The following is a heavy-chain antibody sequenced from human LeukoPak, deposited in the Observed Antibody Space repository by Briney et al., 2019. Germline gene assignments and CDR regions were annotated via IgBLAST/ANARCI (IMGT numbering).Heavy chain of an antibody. CDR1: GFILSSYW. Sequence: QTGGSLRLSCAASGFILSSYWMHWVRQAPGKGLVWVSRIKTDESSTSYADSVKGRFTISRDNAKNTLYLQMNSLRAEDTAVYYCARDMYYYDSRDPFDYWGQGTLVTVSS. CDR2: IKTDESST. D-gene: IGHD3-22*01. J-gene: IGHJ4*02. CDR3: ARDMYYYDSRDPFDY. V-gene: IGHV3-74*01.